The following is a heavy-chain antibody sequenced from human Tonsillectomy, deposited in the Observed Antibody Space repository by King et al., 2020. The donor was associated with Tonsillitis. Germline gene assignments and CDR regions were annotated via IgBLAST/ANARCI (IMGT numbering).Heavy chain of an antibody. J-gene: IGHJ4*02. D-gene: IGHD6-13*01. CDR2: ISGRGGST. CDR1: GFPFSTYA. V-gene: IGHV3-23*04. Sequence: VQLVESGGGLVQPGGSLRLSCAASGFPFSTYAMSWVRQTPGKGLEWVSNISGRGGSTYYADTVKGRCTNSRDNSKNTLSLQMNSRRAEETAIYYCAKEESERWYATAFDSWGQGTLVTVPS. CDR3: AKEESERWYATAFDS.